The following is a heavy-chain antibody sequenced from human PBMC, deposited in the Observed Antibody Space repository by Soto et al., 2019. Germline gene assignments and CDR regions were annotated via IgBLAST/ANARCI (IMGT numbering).Heavy chain of an antibody. J-gene: IGHJ3*02. D-gene: IGHD4-17*01. CDR2: ISGSGGST. V-gene: IGHV3-23*01. Sequence: GGSLRLSCAASGCTVSNSYMSWARQAPGKGLEWVSAISGSGGSTYHADSVKGRFTISRDNSKNTLYLQINSLRVEDTAVYYCAKDRRSVRDAFDIWGQGTMVTVSS. CDR1: GCTVSNSY. CDR3: AKDRRSVRDAFDI.